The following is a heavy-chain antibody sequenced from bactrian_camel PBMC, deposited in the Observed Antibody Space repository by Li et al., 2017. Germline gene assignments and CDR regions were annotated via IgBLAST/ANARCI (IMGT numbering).Heavy chain of an antibody. CDR1: GFIFSTYA. Sequence: VQLVESGGGLVQPGGSLRLSCAASGFIFSTYAMSWVRQAPGKGLEWVSAINSDGDSTYYADSVKGRFTISRDNAKNTLFLQLNSLKTEDTAMYYCAKANGWSIRHWDYWGQGTQVTVS. CDR2: INSDGDST. D-gene: IGHD1*01. V-gene: IGHV3S31*01. CDR3: AKANGWSIRHWDY. J-gene: IGHJ4*01.